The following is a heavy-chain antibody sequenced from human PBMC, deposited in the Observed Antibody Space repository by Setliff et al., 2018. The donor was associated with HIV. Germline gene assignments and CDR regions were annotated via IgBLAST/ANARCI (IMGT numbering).Heavy chain of an antibody. CDR2: IYHSGST. CDR3: AREVNAVADPDAFDI. V-gene: IGHV4-38-2*02. J-gene: IGHJ3*02. Sequence: PSETLSLTCSVSGYSISSGYYWGWIRQPPGKGLEWIGSIYHSGSTFYNSSLRSRVTISIDTSKNQFSLNLNSVTAADTAVYYCAREVNAVADPDAFDIWGQGTRVTVSS. CDR1: GYSISSGYY. D-gene: IGHD6-19*01.